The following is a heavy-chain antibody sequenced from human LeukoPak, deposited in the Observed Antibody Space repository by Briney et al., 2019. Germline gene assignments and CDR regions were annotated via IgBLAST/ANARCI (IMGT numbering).Heavy chain of an antibody. CDR3: AKGESHPKYYFDY. D-gene: IGHD3-10*01. CDR2: ISGSDGST. J-gene: IGHJ4*02. V-gene: IGHV3-23*01. CDR1: GFTFSTYA. Sequence: QPGGSLRLSCAASGFTFSTYAVRWVRQAPGKGLEWVSSISGSDGSTYYADSVKGRFTISRDNSKNTLYLQMNSLRAEDTAVYYCAKGESHPKYYFDYWGQGTLVTVSS.